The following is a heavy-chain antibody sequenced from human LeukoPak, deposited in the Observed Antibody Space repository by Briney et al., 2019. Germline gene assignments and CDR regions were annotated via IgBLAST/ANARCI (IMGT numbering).Heavy chain of an antibody. CDR3: ASSYDFWSGYYPLNY. Sequence: PGGSLRLSCAASGFTFGPYTMNWVRQAPGKGLEWVSSISSSSSYIYYADSVKGRFTISRDNAKNSLYLQMNSLRAEDTAVYYCASSYDFWSGYYPLNYWGQGTLVTVSS. CDR1: GFTFGPYT. V-gene: IGHV3-21*01. CDR2: ISSSSSYI. J-gene: IGHJ4*02. D-gene: IGHD3-3*01.